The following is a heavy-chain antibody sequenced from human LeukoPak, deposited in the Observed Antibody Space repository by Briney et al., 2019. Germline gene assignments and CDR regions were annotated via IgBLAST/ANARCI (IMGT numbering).Heavy chain of an antibody. CDR3: TTDDGYNMYNWFDP. D-gene: IGHD5-24*01. CDR1: GLSFSNAW. V-gene: IGHV3-15*01. Sequence: PGGSLRLSCEASGLSFSNAWMSWVRQAPGKGLEWVGRIKSKIDGGTSIYAAPVKGRFTISRDDSKNSLCLQMNSLKTEDTAVYYCTTDDGYNMYNWFDPWGQGTLVTVSS. J-gene: IGHJ5*02. CDR2: IKSKIDGGTS.